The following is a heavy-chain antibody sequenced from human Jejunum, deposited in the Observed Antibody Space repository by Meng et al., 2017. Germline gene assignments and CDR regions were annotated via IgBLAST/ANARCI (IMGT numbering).Heavy chain of an antibody. CDR1: GFAPTTSGVC. J-gene: IGHJ4*02. V-gene: IGHV2-70*20. CDR2: INWDDAK. CDR3: ARIHGTSGFYVFDH. Sequence: SGPTLVKPTQTLTLTSTFSGFAPTTSGVCVSWVRQPPGKALEWLAVINWDDAKYYSTSLKTRLTISKDTSKNQVVLTITNMDPVDTATYYCARIHGTSGFYVFDHWGQGTRVTGAS. D-gene: IGHD6-19*01.